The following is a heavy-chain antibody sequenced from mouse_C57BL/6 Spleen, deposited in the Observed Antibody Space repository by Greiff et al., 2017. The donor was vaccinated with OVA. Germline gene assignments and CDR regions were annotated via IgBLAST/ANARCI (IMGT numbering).Heavy chain of an antibody. CDR1: GYTFTDYY. J-gene: IGHJ2*01. CDR2: INPNNGGT. V-gene: IGHV1-26*01. CDR3: ARSDYYGSSYRY. D-gene: IGHD1-1*01. Sequence: EVQLQQSGPELVKPGASVKISCKASGYTFTDYYMNWVKQSHGKSLEWIGDINPNNGGTSYNQKFKGKATLTVDKSSSTAYMELRSLTSEDSAVYYCARSDYYGSSYRYWGQGTTLTVSS.